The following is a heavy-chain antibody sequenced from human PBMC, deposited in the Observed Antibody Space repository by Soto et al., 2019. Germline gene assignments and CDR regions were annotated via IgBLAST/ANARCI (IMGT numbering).Heavy chain of an antibody. Sequence: EVQLLESGGGLVQPGGSLRLSCAASGFTFSSYAMSWVRQAPGKGLEWVSAISGSGGSTYYADSVKGRFTISRDNSKNTLYLQINSLRAEDTAVYYCASTGYCSSTSFYASFYNYWGQGTLVTVSS. V-gene: IGHV3-23*01. J-gene: IGHJ4*02. CDR3: ASTGYCSSTSFYASFYNY. D-gene: IGHD2-2*01. CDR1: GFTFSSYA. CDR2: ISGSGGST.